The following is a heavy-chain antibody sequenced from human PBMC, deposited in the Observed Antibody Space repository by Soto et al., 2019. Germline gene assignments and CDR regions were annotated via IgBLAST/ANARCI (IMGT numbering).Heavy chain of an antibody. CDR2: ISYDGSNK. V-gene: IGHV3-30*18. CDR3: AKEDGATPRIFDY. Sequence: GGSLRLSCAASGFTFSSYGMHWVRQAPGKGLEWVAVISYDGSNKYYADSVKGRFTISRDNSKNTLYLQMNSLRAEDTAVYYCAKEDGATPRIFDYWGQGTLVTVSS. J-gene: IGHJ4*02. D-gene: IGHD2-2*02. CDR1: GFTFSSYG.